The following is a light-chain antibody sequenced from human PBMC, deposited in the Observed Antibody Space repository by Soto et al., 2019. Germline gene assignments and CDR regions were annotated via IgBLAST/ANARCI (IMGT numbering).Light chain of an antibody. V-gene: IGKV3-11*01. CDR1: QSVSSY. Sequence: EMVLTQSPATLSFSTVERATLSCRASQSVSSYLAWYHQKSGQAPRLLIYGPSNKATGNAARFSGSGSGTDFTLTISRLEPEDFAVSYCQQRSNWHTFGGGKKVAIK. CDR2: GPS. CDR3: QQRSNWHT. J-gene: IGKJ4*01.